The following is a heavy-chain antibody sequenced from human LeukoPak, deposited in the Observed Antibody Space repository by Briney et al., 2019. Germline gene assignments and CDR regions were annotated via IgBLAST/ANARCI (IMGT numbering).Heavy chain of an antibody. D-gene: IGHD2-2*01. V-gene: IGHV3-11*04. Sequence: GGSLRLSCAASGFNFSYSWMSWVRQAPGKGLEWVSYISSSGSTIYYADSVKGRFTISRDNAKNSLYMQMNSLRAEDTAVYYCARDSTPYFLWGQGTLVTVSS. CDR2: ISSSGSTI. J-gene: IGHJ4*02. CDR1: GFNFSYSW. CDR3: ARDSTPYFL.